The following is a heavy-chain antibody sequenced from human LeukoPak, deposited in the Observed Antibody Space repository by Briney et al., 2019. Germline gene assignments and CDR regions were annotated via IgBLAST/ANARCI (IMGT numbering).Heavy chain of an antibody. CDR3: ARYISKASRVDY. Sequence: GGSLRLSCAASGFTFSDYYMSWIRQAPGKGLEWVSYISSSGSKIYYADSVKGRFTISRDNAKNSLYLQMNSLRAEDTAVYYCARYISKASRVDYWGQGTLVTVSS. CDR1: GFTFSDYY. J-gene: IGHJ4*02. CDR2: ISSSGSKI. V-gene: IGHV3-11*01.